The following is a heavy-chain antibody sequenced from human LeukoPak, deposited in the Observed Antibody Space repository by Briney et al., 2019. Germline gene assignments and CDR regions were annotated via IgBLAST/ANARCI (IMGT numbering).Heavy chain of an antibody. D-gene: IGHD2-8*01. CDR1: GGSISSSRYY. V-gene: IGHV4-39*07. Sequence: PSETLSLTCTVSGGSISSSRYYWGWIRQPPGKGLEWIGSIYYSGSTYYNPSLKSRVTISVDTSKNQFSLKLSSVTAADTAVYYCASKTNRGVDYWGQGTLVTVSS. CDR2: IYYSGST. J-gene: IGHJ4*02. CDR3: ASKTNRGVDY.